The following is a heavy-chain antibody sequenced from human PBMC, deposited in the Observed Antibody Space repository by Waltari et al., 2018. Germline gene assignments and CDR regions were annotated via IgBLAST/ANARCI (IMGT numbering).Heavy chain of an antibody. V-gene: IGHV4-30-4*08. CDR2: IYYSVST. CDR1: GGSSSSGYYA. Sequence: QVQLQESGPGLVKPSQTLSLTYTVSGGSSSSGYYAWSWLRQPPGKGLEWIGYIYYSVSTYYNPSLKSRVTISVDTSKNQFSLKLSSVTAADTAVYYCARVDTIFGVVNALDVWGKGTTVTISS. J-gene: IGHJ6*04. CDR3: ARVDTIFGVVNALDV. D-gene: IGHD3-3*01.